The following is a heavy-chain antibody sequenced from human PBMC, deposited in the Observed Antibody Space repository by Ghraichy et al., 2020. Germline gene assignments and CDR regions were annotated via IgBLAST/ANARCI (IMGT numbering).Heavy chain of an antibody. V-gene: IGHV4-34*01. CDR1: GGSFSGYY. CDR2: INHSGST. CDR3: ARGRPPGGLGFYYYYYMDV. D-gene: IGHD2-2*01. Sequence: SETLSLTCAVYGGSFSGYYWSWIRQPPGKGLEWIGEINHSGSTNYNPSLKSRVTISVDTSKNQFSLKLSSVTAADTAVYYCARGRPPGGLGFYYYYYMDVWGKGTTVTVSS. J-gene: IGHJ6*03.